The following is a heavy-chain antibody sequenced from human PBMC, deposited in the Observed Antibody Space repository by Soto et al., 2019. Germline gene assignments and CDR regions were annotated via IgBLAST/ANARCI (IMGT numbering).Heavy chain of an antibody. CDR1: GFTFSSYA. CDR3: AKVVSKYLDTAMVTPGWFDP. CDR2: ISYDGSNK. J-gene: IGHJ5*02. D-gene: IGHD5-18*01. Sequence: PGGSLRLSCAASGFTFSSYAMHWVRQAPGKGLEWVAVISYDGSNKYYADSVKGRFTISRDNSKNTLYLQMNSLRAEDTAVYYCAKVVSKYLDTAMVTPGWFDPWGQGTLVTVSS. V-gene: IGHV3-30-3*01.